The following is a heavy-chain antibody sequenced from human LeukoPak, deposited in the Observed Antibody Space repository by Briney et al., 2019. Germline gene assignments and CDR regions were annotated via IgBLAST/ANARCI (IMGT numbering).Heavy chain of an antibody. J-gene: IGHJ4*02. D-gene: IGHD5-24*01. Sequence: GASVKVSCKASGYTFTSNYIHWVRQAPGQGLEWMGIINPSGGSTSYAQKFQGRVTMTRDTSTSTVYMELSSLRSEDTAVYYCASPSGGWGWLQFREKFSLDYWGQGTLVTVSS. CDR3: ASPSGGWGWLQFREKFSLDY. CDR2: INPSGGST. V-gene: IGHV1-46*01. CDR1: GYTFTSNY.